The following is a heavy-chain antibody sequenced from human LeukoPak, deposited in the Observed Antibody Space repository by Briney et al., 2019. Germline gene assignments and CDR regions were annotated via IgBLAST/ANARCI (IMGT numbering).Heavy chain of an antibody. D-gene: IGHD6-13*01. V-gene: IGHV3-9*01. CDR1: GFTFSSSP. CDR3: AKIAYSSSWYGYYFDY. Sequence: RSGGSLRLSCAASGFTFSSSPMSWVRQAPGKGLEWVSGISWNSGSIGYADSVKGRFTISRDNAKNSLYLQMNSLRAEDTALYYCAKIAYSSSWYGYYFDYWGQGTLVTVSS. J-gene: IGHJ4*02. CDR2: ISWNSGSI.